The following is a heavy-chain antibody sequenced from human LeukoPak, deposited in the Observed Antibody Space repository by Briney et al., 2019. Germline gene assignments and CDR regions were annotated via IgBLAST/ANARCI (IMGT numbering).Heavy chain of an antibody. CDR3: AKISLSWYYFDY. J-gene: IGHJ4*02. CDR2: ISGSGSNT. D-gene: IGHD2-15*01. Sequence: GGSLRLSCAASGFTFSTYAMSWVRQAPGKGLEWVSTISGSGSNTYYADSVKGRFTISRDNSKNTLYLQMNSLRAEDTAVYYCAKISLSWYYFDYWGQGTLVNVSS. CDR1: GFTFSTYA. V-gene: IGHV3-23*01.